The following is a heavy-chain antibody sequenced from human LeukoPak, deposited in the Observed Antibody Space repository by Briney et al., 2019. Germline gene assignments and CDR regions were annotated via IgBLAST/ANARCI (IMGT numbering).Heavy chain of an antibody. V-gene: IGHV4-4*07. CDR1: GGSISNYH. Sequence: PSETLSLTCTASGGSISNYHWTWIRQPAGKGLEWIGQIHTSGSTNYNPPLKSRVTMSIDTPENQVSLTMRSVTAADTAVYYCARRDYSSGWSFDKWGQGTLVTVSS. CDR3: ARRDYSSGWSFDK. CDR2: IHTSGST. J-gene: IGHJ4*02. D-gene: IGHD6-19*01.